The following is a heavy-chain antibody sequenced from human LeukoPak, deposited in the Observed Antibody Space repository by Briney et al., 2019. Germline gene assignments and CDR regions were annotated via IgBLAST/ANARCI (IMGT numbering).Heavy chain of an antibody. CDR1: GFSFNDYG. Sequence: GGSLRLSCAASGFSFNDYGMNWVRQAPGKGLGWVSYISSGSSTIYYADSVKGRFTISRDNAKNSLYLQMNSLRDEDTAVYFCAREDSGYDMIDYWGQGTLVTVSS. V-gene: IGHV3-48*02. J-gene: IGHJ4*02. CDR3: AREDSGYDMIDY. D-gene: IGHD5-12*01. CDR2: ISSGSSTI.